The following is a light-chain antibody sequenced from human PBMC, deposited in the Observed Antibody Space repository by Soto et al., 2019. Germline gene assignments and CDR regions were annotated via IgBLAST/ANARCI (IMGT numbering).Light chain of an antibody. CDR2: EVS. V-gene: IGLV2-14*01. CDR3: SSYTSSSIDYV. CDR1: SSDVGGYNY. J-gene: IGLJ1*01. Sequence: QSALTQPASVSGSPGQSITISCTGTSSDVGGYNYVSWYQQHPGKAPKLMIYEVSNRPSGVSNRFSVSKSGNTASLTISGLQAEDEADYYCSSYTSSSIDYVFVTGTKLTVL.